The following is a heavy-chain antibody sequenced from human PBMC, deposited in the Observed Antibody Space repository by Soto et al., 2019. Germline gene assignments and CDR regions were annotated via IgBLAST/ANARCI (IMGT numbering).Heavy chain of an antibody. CDR2: IDPSDSYT. CDR1: GYSFTSYW. V-gene: IGHV5-10-1*01. J-gene: IGHJ6*02. D-gene: IGHD1-7*01. Sequence: PGESLKISCKGSGYSFTSYWISWVRQMPGKGLEWMGRIDPSDSYTNYSPSFQGHVTISADKSISTAYLQWSSLKASDTAMYYCARNPRLELHPGLYAMDVWGQGTTVTVSS. CDR3: ARNPRLELHPGLYAMDV.